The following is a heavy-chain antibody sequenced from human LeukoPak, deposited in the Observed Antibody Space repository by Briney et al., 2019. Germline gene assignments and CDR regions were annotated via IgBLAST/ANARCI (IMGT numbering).Heavy chain of an antibody. Sequence: GGSLRLSCAASGFTVSSNYMSWVRQAPGKGLEWVSVIYSGGSTYYADSVKGRFTISRDNSKNTLYLQMNSLRAEDTAVYYCARDPTIDSSGLSDYWGQGTLVTVSS. CDR3: ARDPTIDSSGLSDY. CDR2: IYSGGST. J-gene: IGHJ4*02. V-gene: IGHV3-53*01. CDR1: GFTVSSNY. D-gene: IGHD6-19*01.